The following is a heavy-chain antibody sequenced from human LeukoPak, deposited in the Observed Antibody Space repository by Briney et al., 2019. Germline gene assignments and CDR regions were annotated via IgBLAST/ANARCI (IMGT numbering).Heavy chain of an antibody. CDR2: LYYMRGA. D-gene: IGHD5-18*01. CDR3: ARDFRSRTNTALVTHAFDI. V-gene: IGHV4-59*01. Sequence: SETLSLTCTVSGGSISGYYWSWSRQPPGKGVEWIGNLYYMRGAWYKSSLKSRVTTSVDTSRNEFSLKLSSVTAADTAVYYCARDFRSRTNTALVTHAFDIWGQGTMVTVSS. CDR1: GGSISGYY. J-gene: IGHJ3*02.